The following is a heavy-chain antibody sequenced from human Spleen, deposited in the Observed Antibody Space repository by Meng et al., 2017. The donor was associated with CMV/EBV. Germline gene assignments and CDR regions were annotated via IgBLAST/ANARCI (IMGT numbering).Heavy chain of an antibody. CDR3: ARDREAIVVVPTAMAYYAMDV. Sequence: ASVKVSCKASGYTFTSYDINWVRQATGQGLEWMGWINPNSGVTNSAQKFHGRVTMTRDTSITTAYMELSRLRSDDTAVYYCARDREAIVVVPTAMAYYAMDVWGQGTTVTVSS. CDR2: INPNSGVT. CDR1: GYTFTSYD. V-gene: IGHV1-2*02. J-gene: IGHJ6*02. D-gene: IGHD2-2*01.